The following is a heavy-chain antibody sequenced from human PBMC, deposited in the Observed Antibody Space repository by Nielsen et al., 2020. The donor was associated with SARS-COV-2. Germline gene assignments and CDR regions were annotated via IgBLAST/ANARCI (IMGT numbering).Heavy chain of an antibody. CDR3: ATGGSGWDDAFDI. CDR2: ISYDGSNK. J-gene: IGHJ3*02. Sequence: GESLKISCAASGFTFSSYAMHWVRQAPGKGLEWVAVISYDGSNKYYADSVKGRFTISRDNSKNTLYLQMNSLRAEDTALYYCATGGSGWDDAFDIWGQGTMVTVSS. CDR1: GFTFSSYA. D-gene: IGHD6-19*01. V-gene: IGHV3-30-3*01.